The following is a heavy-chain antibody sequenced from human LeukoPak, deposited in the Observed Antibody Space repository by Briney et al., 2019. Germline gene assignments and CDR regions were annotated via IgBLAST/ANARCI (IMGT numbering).Heavy chain of an antibody. CDR2: ISGSGGST. CDR1: GFTFSSYA. V-gene: IGHV3-23*01. CDR3: AKALKYGSGSYYSGFDY. Sequence: GGSLRLSCAASGFTFSSYAMHWVRQAPGKGLEWVSAISGSGGSTYYADSVKGRFTISRDNSKNTLYLQMNSLRAEDTAVYYCAKALKYGSGSYYSGFDYWGQGTLVTVSS. D-gene: IGHD3-10*01. J-gene: IGHJ4*02.